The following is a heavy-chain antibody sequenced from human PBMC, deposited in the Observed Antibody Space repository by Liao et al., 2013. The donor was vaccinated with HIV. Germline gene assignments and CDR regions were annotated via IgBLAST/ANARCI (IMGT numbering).Heavy chain of an antibody. V-gene: IGHV4-4*07. CDR2: IYTSGST. Sequence: QVQLQESGPGLVKPSETLPLTCTVSGGSISSFQWNWIRQPAGKGLEWIGRIYTSGSTNYNPSLKSRVTMSVDTSKNQFSLKLTSVTAADTAVYYCARLSGVDHYYLYYMDVWGKGTTVTVSS. D-gene: IGHD6-25*01. J-gene: IGHJ6*03. CDR1: GGSISSFQ. CDR3: ARLSGVDHYYLYYMDV.